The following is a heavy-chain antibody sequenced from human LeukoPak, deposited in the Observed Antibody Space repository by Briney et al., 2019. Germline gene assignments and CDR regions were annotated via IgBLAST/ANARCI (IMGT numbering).Heavy chain of an antibody. Sequence: GGSLRLSCAASGFTFSSYEMNWVRQAPGKGLEWVSYISSSGSTIYYADSVKGRFTISRDNSKNTLYLQMNSLRAEDTAVYYCAKDNPDYYDSSGYYYDRGFVDYWGQGTLVTVSS. CDR3: AKDNPDYYDSSGYYYDRGFVDY. D-gene: IGHD3-22*01. J-gene: IGHJ4*02. CDR2: ISSSGSTI. CDR1: GFTFSSYE. V-gene: IGHV3-48*03.